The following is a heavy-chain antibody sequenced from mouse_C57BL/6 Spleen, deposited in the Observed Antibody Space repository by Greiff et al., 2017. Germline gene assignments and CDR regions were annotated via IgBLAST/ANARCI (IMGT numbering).Heavy chain of an antibody. Sequence: VQLQQPGAELVKPGASVKLSCKASGYTFTSYWMQWVKQRPGQGLEWIGEIDPSDSYTNYNQKFKGKATLTVDTSSSTAYMQLSSLTSEDSAVYYCARSDSYGSRDYWGQGTTLTVSS. V-gene: IGHV1-50*01. CDR2: IDPSDSYT. J-gene: IGHJ2*01. D-gene: IGHD1-1*01. CDR1: GYTFTSYW. CDR3: ARSDSYGSRDY.